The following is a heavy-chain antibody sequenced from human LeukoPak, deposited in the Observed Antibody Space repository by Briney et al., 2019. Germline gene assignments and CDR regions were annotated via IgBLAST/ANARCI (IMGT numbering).Heavy chain of an antibody. Sequence: PGGSLRLSCTASGFTFRNNWMHWVRQAPGKGLEWVSSISSSSSYIYYADSVKGRFTISRDNAKNSLYLQMNSLRAEDTAVYYCARESGYGGPIDYWGQGTLVTVSS. CDR1: GFTFRNNW. CDR3: ARESGYGGPIDY. CDR2: ISSSSSYI. D-gene: IGHD4-23*01. J-gene: IGHJ4*02. V-gene: IGHV3-21*01.